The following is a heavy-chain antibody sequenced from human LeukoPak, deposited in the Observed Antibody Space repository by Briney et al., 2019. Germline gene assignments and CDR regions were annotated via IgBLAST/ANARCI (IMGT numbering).Heavy chain of an antibody. D-gene: IGHD1/OR15-1a*01. CDR1: GFTFSSYA. CDR2: ISYDGSNK. V-gene: IGHV3-30-3*01. Sequence: PGRSLRLSCAASGFTFSSYAMHWVRQAPGKGLERVAVISYDGSNKYYADSVKGRFTISRDNSKNTLYLQMNSLRAEDTAVYYCARAQPNWNILDPWGQGTLVTVSS. J-gene: IGHJ5*02. CDR3: ARAQPNWNILDP.